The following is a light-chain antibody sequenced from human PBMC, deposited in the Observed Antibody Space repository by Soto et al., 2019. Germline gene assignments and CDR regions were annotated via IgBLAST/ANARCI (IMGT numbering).Light chain of an antibody. CDR2: DGS. CDR3: SSCGHAVV. Sequence: QSALTQPGSVSGSPGQSVTLSCTGTSSGVESYNLVSWYQHHPGKAPKLMIYDGSKRPSGVSDRFSGSRSGNTASLTISGLQAEDDDDYYCSSCGHAVVFGGGTKLTVL. CDR1: SSGVESYNL. V-gene: IGLV2-23*01. J-gene: IGLJ2*01.